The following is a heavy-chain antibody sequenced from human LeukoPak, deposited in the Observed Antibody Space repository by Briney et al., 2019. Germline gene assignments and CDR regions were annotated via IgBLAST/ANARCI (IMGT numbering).Heavy chain of an antibody. Sequence: GGSLRLSCATSGFTFSRYATAWVRQAPGKGLEWVSSISTGGGSTYSADSVKGRFTTSRDKSKNTLFLQMNSLRAEDTAVNHCARQIGYCSDGNCHFDYWGQGTLVTVSS. D-gene: IGHD2-15*01. CDR2: ISTGGGST. V-gene: IGHV3-23*01. CDR3: ARQIGYCSDGNCHFDY. CDR1: GFTFSRYA. J-gene: IGHJ4*02.